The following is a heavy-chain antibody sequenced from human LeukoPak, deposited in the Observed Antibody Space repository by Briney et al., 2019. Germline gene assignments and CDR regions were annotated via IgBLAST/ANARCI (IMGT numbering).Heavy chain of an antibody. J-gene: IGHJ4*02. Sequence: GGSLRLSCAASGFTFSRYSMNWVRQPPGKGLEWVSSISASGSHIYYADSAKGRFSISRDSARNSVYVQMSSLRAEDTAVYYCARGPQFCSGGSCFGYYFDYWGQGALVTVSS. CDR3: ARGPQFCSGGSCFGYYFDY. CDR1: GFTFSRYS. V-gene: IGHV3-21*01. CDR2: ISASGSHI. D-gene: IGHD2-15*01.